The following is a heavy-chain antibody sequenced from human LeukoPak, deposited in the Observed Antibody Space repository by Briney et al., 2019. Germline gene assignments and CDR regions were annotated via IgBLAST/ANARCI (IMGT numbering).Heavy chain of an antibody. CDR2: IYYSGST. J-gene: IGHJ4*02. CDR3: VRGYCSGGSCSLPDY. Sequence: SGTLSLTCTVSGGSISSYYWSWIRQPPGKGLEWIGYIYYSGSTNYNPSLKSRVTISVDTSKNQFSLKLSSVTAADTAVYYCVRGYCSGGSCSLPDYWGQGTLVTVSS. D-gene: IGHD2-15*01. V-gene: IGHV4-59*01. CDR1: GGSISSYY.